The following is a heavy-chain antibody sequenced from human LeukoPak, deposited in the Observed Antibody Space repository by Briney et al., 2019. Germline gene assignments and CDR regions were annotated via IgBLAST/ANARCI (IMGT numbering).Heavy chain of an antibody. Sequence: PSETLSLTCAVYGGSFSGYYWSWIRQPPGKGLEWIGEINHSGSTNYNPSLKSRVTISVDTSKNQFSLTLTSVTAADTAVYYCARREMKQQTGFDNWGQGTLVTVSS. V-gene: IGHV4-34*01. D-gene: IGHD5-24*01. J-gene: IGHJ4*02. CDR2: INHSGST. CDR3: ARREMKQQTGFDN. CDR1: GGSFSGYY.